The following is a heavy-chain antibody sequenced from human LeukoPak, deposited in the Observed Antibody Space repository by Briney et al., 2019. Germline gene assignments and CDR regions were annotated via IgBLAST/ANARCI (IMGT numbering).Heavy chain of an antibody. Sequence: SETLFLTCNVSGGSVSSSFYSWGWIRQPPGKGLEWIGSMYYSGSAHYNLSLKSRVTMSVDTSKNQFSLKLSSVTAADTAIYFCASATTYSIDDWGQGTLVTVSS. CDR1: GGSVSSSFYS. CDR3: ASATTYSIDD. J-gene: IGHJ4*01. CDR2: MYYSGSA. D-gene: IGHD5-12*01. V-gene: IGHV4-39*01.